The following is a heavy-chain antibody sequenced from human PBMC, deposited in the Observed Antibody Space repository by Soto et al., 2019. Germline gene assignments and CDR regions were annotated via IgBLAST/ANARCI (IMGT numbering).Heavy chain of an antibody. CDR2: LYDLDGS. CDR3: ATWHERKHAYDV. V-gene: IGHV3-53*01. D-gene: IGHD1-1*01. J-gene: IGHJ3*01. CDR1: GFTISGKKY. Sequence: DVQLVESGGGLIQPGESLRLSCAASGFTISGKKYVAWVRQAPGKGLEWLSALYDLDGSFYAASVKGRFTTSSDSSKTTVYLRMNVLRPDDTAVYYCATWHERKHAYDVWGQGTTVTVSS.